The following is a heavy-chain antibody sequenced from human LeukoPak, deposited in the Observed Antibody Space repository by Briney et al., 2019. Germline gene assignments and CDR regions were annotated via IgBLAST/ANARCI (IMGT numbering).Heavy chain of an antibody. J-gene: IGHJ4*02. CDR3: AKDTRGIAVAGNFDY. CDR1: GFTFSSYG. CDR2: IWYDGSNK. D-gene: IGHD6-19*01. V-gene: IGHV3-33*06. Sequence: GGSLRLSCAAPGFTFSSYGMHWVRQAPGKGLEGVAVIWYDGSNKYYADSVKGRFTISRDNSKNTLYLQMNSLRAEDTAVYYCAKDTRGIAVAGNFDYWGQGTLVTVSS.